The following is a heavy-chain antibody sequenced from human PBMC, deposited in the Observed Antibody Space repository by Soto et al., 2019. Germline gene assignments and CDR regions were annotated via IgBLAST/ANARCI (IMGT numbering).Heavy chain of an antibody. CDR2: IIPIFGTA. CDR3: ARGGAGGISYDPYTDYYYGMDV. CDR1: GGTFSSYA. D-gene: IGHD2-8*02. J-gene: IGHJ6*02. Sequence: GASVKVSCKASGGTFSSYAISWVRQAPGQGLEWMGGIIPIFGTANYAQKFQGRVTITADESTSTAYMELSSLRSEDTAVYYCARGGAGGISYDPYTDYYYGMDVWGQGTTVTVSS. V-gene: IGHV1-69*13.